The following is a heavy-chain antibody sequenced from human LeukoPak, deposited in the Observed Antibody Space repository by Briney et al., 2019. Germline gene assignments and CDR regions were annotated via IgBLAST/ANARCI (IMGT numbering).Heavy chain of an antibody. CDR2: ISAYNGNT. D-gene: IGHD6-13*01. Sequence: GASVKVSGKASGYTFTSYGISWVRQAPGQGLGWRGWISAYNGNTNYAQKLQGRVTMTTDTSTSTAYMELKSLRSDDTAVYYCARVWSGYSSSWGIYYYYYMDVWGKGTTVTVSS. CDR3: ARVWSGYSSSWGIYYYYYMDV. J-gene: IGHJ6*03. CDR1: GYTFTSYG. V-gene: IGHV1-18*01.